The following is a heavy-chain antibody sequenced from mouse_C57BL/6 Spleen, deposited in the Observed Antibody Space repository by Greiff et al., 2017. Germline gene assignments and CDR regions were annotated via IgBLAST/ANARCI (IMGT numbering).Heavy chain of an antibody. D-gene: IGHD1-2*01. Sequence: QVQLQQSGAELVKPGASVTMSCKASGYTFTTYPIEWMKQNHGQGLEWIGNFHPYNDDTKYNEKFKGKATLTVEKSSSTVYLELSRLTSDDSAVYYCARRGNYGDYYAMDYWGQGTSVTVSS. V-gene: IGHV1-47*01. CDR1: GYTFTTYP. CDR3: ARRGNYGDYYAMDY. J-gene: IGHJ4*01. CDR2: FHPYNDDT.